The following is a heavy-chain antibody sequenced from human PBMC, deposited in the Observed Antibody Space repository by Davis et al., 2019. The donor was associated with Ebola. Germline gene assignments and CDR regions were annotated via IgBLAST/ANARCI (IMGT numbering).Heavy chain of an antibody. Sequence: PGGSLRLSCAASGFSFRNYDMSWVRQAPGKGLEWVSGISGNGGSTYYADSVMGRFTISRDNSNNTLYVQMESLRAEDTALYYCARGFYLDNWGQGTLVTVSS. V-gene: IGHV3-23*01. J-gene: IGHJ4*02. CDR1: GFSFRNYD. CDR2: ISGNGGST. CDR3: ARGFYLDN.